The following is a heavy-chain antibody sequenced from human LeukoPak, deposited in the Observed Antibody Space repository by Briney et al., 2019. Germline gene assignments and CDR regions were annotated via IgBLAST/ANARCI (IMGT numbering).Heavy chain of an antibody. CDR1: GITFSSYG. Sequence: GGSLRLSCAASGITFSSYGMSWVRQAPGKGLEWVSAISGSGGSTYYADSVKGRFTISRDNSKNTLYLQMNSLRAEDTAVYYCAKASSYSSSLYYYYYYMDVWGKGTTVTVSS. V-gene: IGHV3-23*01. CDR3: AKASSYSSSLYYYYYYMDV. J-gene: IGHJ6*03. D-gene: IGHD6-13*01. CDR2: ISGSGGST.